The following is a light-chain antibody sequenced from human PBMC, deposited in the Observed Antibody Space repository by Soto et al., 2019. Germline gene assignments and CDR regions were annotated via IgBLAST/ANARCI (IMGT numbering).Light chain of an antibody. J-gene: IGKJ1*01. CDR1: QSISSW. CDR3: QHYNSYSEA. Sequence: DIQMTQSPSTLSASVGDRVTITCRASQSISSWLAAYQQKPGKAPQLLIYNASTLKSGGKSGLSGGGSGTEFILPISSMQTDDFATYYCQHYNSYSEAFGQGTQVDIK. CDR2: NAS. V-gene: IGKV1-5*03.